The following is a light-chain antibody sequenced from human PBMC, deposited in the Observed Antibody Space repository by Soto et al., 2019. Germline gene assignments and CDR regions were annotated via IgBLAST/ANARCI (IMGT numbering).Light chain of an antibody. CDR3: QQYGSAPYT. V-gene: IGKV3-20*01. CDR1: QSVDSRY. J-gene: IGKJ2*01. CDR2: DAS. Sequence: IVLRQSPGTLSLSPGERATLSCRASQSVDSRYLAWYQQRPGQAPRLVIYDASSRATGIPDRFSGGGSGTDCTLTISRLEPEDFAVYYCQQYGSAPYTFGQGTKLEI.